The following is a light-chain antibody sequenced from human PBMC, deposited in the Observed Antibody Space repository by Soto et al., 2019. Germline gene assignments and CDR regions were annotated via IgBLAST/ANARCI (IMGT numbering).Light chain of an antibody. CDR2: LSS. J-gene: IGKJ1*01. CDR1: QSLLHSNGYNY. Sequence: DIVMTQSPLSLPVTPGEPASISCRSSQSLLHSNGYNYLNWYLQKPGQSPQVLIYLSSNRASGVPDRFSGSGSGTDFTLKISRVEAEDVGLYYCVQALQTPWTFGQGTKVEIK. V-gene: IGKV2-28*01. CDR3: VQALQTPWT.